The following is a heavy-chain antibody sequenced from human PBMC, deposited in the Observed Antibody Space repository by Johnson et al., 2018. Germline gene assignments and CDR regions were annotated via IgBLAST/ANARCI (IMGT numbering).Heavy chain of an antibody. CDR1: GFTFSSYG. V-gene: IGHV3-30*03. CDR3: TRDAYSGSYLGRGAFDI. Sequence: QVQLVESGGGVVQPGRSLRLSCAASGFTFSSYGMHWVRQAPGKGLEWVAVISYDGSNKYYADSVQGRFTISRDNSKNTLFLQMNSLKTEDQAVYYCTRDAYSGSYLGRGAFDIWGQGTMVTVSS. D-gene: IGHD1-26*01. J-gene: IGHJ3*02. CDR2: ISYDGSNK.